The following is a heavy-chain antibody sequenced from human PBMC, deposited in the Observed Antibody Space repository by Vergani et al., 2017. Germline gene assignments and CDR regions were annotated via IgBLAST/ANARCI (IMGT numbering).Heavy chain of an antibody. CDR1: GYTFTSYA. CDR3: ARSWCGGDCPRDYYGMDV. J-gene: IGHJ6*02. D-gene: IGHD2-21*02. CDR2: INAGNGNT. V-gene: IGHV1-3*01. Sequence: QVQLVQSGAEVKKPGASVKVSCKASGYTFTSYAMHWVRRAPGQRLEWMGWINAGNGNTKYSQKFQGRVTITRDTSASTAYMELSSLRSEDTAVYYCARSWCGGDCPRDYYGMDVWGQGTTVTVSS.